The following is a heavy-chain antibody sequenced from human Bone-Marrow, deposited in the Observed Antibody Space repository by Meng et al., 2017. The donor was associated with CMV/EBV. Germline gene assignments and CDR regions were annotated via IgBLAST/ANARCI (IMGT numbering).Heavy chain of an antibody. CDR1: GYSISSGYY. CDR3: ARDNVVVVPAAWYYYGMEV. CDR2: IYHSGST. Sequence: ESLKISCTVSGYSISSGYYWGWIRQPPGKGLEWIGSIYHSGSTYYNPSLKSRVTISADTSKNQFSLKLNTVTAADTAVYYCARDNVVVVPAAWYYYGMEVWGQGNTVTFAS. D-gene: IGHD2-2*01. V-gene: IGHV4-38-2*02. J-gene: IGHJ6*02.